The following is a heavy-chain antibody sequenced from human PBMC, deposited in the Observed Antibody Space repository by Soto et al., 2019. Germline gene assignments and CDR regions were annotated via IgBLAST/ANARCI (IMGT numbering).Heavy chain of an antibody. D-gene: IGHD6-13*01. J-gene: IGHJ6*02. CDR3: ARTAAAGKYYYGMDV. V-gene: IGHV5-51*01. Sequence: PAESLKISCRGSGYTFTSYWIGWVRQMPGKGLECMGIIYPGDSDTRYSPSFQGQVTISADKSISTAYLQWSSLKASDTAMYYCARTAAAGKYYYGMDVWGQGTTVTVSS. CDR1: GYTFTSYW. CDR2: IYPGDSDT.